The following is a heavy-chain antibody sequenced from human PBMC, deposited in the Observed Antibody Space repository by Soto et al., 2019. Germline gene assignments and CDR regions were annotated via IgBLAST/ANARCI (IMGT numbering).Heavy chain of an antibody. CDR2: INSDGSST. Sequence: PVGSLRLSCAASLLTFLSYWMHWVRQAPVKLLLGGSRINSDGSSTSYSKSVKGRFTIPRDNAKNTLYLQMNSLRAEDTAVYYCARDPYYDFWSGYSDAFDIWGQGTMVTVSS. CDR1: LLTFLSYW. J-gene: IGHJ3*02. CDR3: ARDPYYDFWSGYSDAFDI. D-gene: IGHD3-3*01. V-gene: IGHV3-74*01.